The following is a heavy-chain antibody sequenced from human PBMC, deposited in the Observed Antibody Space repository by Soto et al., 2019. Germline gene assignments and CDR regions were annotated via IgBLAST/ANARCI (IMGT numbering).Heavy chain of an antibody. D-gene: IGHD3-3*01. CDR2: ISAYNGNT. V-gene: IGHV1-18*01. CDR1: GYTFTSYG. CDR3: ARGPDFWSGDDSFDI. J-gene: IGHJ3*02. Sequence: ASVKVSFKASGYTFTSYGISWVRQAPGQGLEWMGWISAYNGNTNYAQKLQGRVTMTTDTSTSTAYMELRSLRSDDTAVYYCARGPDFWSGDDSFDIWGQGTMVTVSS.